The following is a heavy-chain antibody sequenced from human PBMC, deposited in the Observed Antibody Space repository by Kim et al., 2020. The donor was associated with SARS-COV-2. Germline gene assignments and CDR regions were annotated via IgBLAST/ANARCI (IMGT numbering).Heavy chain of an antibody. Sequence: GGSLRLSCAASGFTFSSYAMSWVRQAPGKGLEWVSAISGSGGSTYYADSVKGRFTISRDNSKNTLYLQMNSLRAEDTAVYYCAKVELTGGGGGSSPQPDYYYGMDVWGQGTTVTVSS. CDR2: ISGSGGST. V-gene: IGHV3-23*01. CDR3: AKVELTGGGGGSSPQPDYYYGMDV. J-gene: IGHJ6*02. D-gene: IGHD7-27*01. CDR1: GFTFSSYA.